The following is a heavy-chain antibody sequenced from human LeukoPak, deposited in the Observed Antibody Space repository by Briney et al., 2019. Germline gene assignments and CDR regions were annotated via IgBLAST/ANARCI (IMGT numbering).Heavy chain of an antibody. CDR2: IYYSGST. J-gene: IGHJ4*02. D-gene: IGHD2-15*01. CDR1: GGSTRSYY. CDR3: ASIGDYVDY. Sequence: SETLSLTCTVSGGSTRSYYWSWIRQLPGKGLEWIGYIYYSGSTNYNPSLKSRVTISVDTSKNQFSLKLSSVTAADTAVYYCASIGDYVDYWGQGTLVTVSS. V-gene: IGHV4-59*01.